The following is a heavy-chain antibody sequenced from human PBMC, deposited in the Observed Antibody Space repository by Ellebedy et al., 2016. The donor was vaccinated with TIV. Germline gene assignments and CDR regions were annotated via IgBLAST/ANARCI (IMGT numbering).Heavy chain of an antibody. CDR1: GFTFSSYG. J-gene: IGHJ4*02. D-gene: IGHD3-10*01. CDR2: IWYDGSNK. Sequence: PGGSLRLSCAASGFTFSSYGMHWVRQAPGKGLEWVAVIWYDGSNKYYADSVKGRFTISRDNSKNTLYLQMNSLRAEDTAVYYCARDKGLGAGVRGYFDYWGQGTLVTVSS. V-gene: IGHV3-33*01. CDR3: ARDKGLGAGVRGYFDY.